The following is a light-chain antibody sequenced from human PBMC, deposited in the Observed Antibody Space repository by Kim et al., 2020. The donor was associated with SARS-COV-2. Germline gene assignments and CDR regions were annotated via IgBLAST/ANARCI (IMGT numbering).Light chain of an antibody. Sequence: LDQTVRLTCQGDSLRRYYASSYQQKPRQAPVLVIYGKNNRPSGIPDRFSGSSSGNTASLTITGAQAEDEADYYCNSRDSSGNHWVFGRGTQLTVL. CDR2: GKN. J-gene: IGLJ3*02. CDR1: SLRRYY. CDR3: NSRDSSGNHWV. V-gene: IGLV3-19*01.